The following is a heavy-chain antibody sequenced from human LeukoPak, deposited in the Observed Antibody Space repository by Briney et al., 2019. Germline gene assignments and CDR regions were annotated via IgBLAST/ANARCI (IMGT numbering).Heavy chain of an antibody. CDR3: AREVAAAGTLYFDL. Sequence: SETLSLTCAVSGDSLSSDRWWSWVRRPPGKGLEWIGEIYHSGRTNYNPSLKSRVTISVDKSKNQFSLKLSSVTAADTAVYYCAREVAAAGTLYFDLWGRGTLVTVSS. J-gene: IGHJ2*01. CDR1: GDSLSSDRW. D-gene: IGHD6-13*01. V-gene: IGHV4-4*02. CDR2: IYHSGRT.